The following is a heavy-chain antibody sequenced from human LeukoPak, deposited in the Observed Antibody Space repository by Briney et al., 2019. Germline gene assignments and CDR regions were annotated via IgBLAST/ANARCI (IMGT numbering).Heavy chain of an antibody. J-gene: IGHJ5*02. CDR2: IIPIFGTA. V-gene: IGHV1-69*13. Sequence: SVKVSCKASGGTFSSHAISWVRQAPGQGLEWMGGIIPIFGTANYAQKFQGRVTIAADESTSTAYVELSSLRSEDTAVYYCATGPAQRFDPWGQGTLVTVSS. CDR3: ATGPAQRFDP. D-gene: IGHD1-14*01. CDR1: GGTFSSHA.